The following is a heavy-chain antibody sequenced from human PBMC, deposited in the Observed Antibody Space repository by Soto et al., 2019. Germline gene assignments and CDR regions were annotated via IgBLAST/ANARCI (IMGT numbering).Heavy chain of an antibody. CDR3: AKDMVRGVIPPIHDY. D-gene: IGHD3-10*01. CDR1: GFTFSSYA. CDR2: ISGSGGST. J-gene: IGHJ4*02. V-gene: IGHV3-23*01. Sequence: EVQLLESGGGLVQPGGSLRLSCAASGFTFSSYAMSWVRQAPGKGLEWVSAISGSGGSTYCADSVKGRFTISRDNSKNTLYLQMNSLRAEDTAVYYCAKDMVRGVIPPIHDYWGQGTLVTVSS.